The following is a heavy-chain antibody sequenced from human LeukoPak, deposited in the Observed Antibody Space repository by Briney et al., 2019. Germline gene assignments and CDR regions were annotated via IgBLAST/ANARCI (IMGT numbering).Heavy chain of an antibody. CDR3: AKGMGLGSGDFWSGYREIDY. D-gene: IGHD3-3*01. V-gene: IGHV3-30*02. Sequence: GGSLRLSCAASGFTFSSYGMHWVRQAPGKGLEWVAFIRYDGSNKYYADSMKGRFTISRDNSKNTMYLQTNSLRAGDTAVYYCAKGMGLGSGDFWSGYREIDYWGQGTLVTVSS. CDR1: GFTFSSYG. J-gene: IGHJ4*02. CDR2: IRYDGSNK.